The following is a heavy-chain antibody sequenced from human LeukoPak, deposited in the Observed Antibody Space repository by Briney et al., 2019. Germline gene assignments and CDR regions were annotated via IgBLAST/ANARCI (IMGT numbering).Heavy chain of an antibody. CDR1: GFTFSSYW. J-gene: IGHJ4*02. CDR3: AKLFWVGVVVVAAMNY. D-gene: IGHD2-15*01. Sequence: PGGSLRLSCAASGFTFSSYWMHWVRQAPGKGLEWVSAISGSGGSTYYADSVKGRFTISRDNSKNTLYLQMNSLRAEDTAVYYCAKLFWVGVVVVAAMNYWGQGTLVTVSS. CDR2: ISGSGGST. V-gene: IGHV3-23*01.